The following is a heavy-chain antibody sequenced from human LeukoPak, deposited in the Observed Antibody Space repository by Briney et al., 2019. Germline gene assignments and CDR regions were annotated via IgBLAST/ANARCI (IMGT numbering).Heavy chain of an antibody. D-gene: IGHD3-3*01. CDR2: IYHSGST. Sequence: PSETLSLTCTVSGYSISSGYYWGWIRQPPGKGLEYIGSIYHSGSTYYKPSLKSRVTISVDTSKNQFSLKLSSVTAADTAVYYCARDYDFWSGQPSFDYWGQGTLVTVSS. J-gene: IGHJ4*02. CDR1: GYSISSGYY. V-gene: IGHV4-38-2*02. CDR3: ARDYDFWSGQPSFDY.